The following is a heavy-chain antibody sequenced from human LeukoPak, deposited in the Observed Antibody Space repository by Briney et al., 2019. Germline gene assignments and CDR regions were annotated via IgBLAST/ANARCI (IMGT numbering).Heavy chain of an antibody. CDR2: IKNKANSYGT. V-gene: IGHV3-72*01. D-gene: IGHD1-26*01. Sequence: GGPLRLSCAASGFSFSDHYMDWVRLAPGKGLEWVGRIKNKANSYGTDYAASVKGRFTLSRDDSKDSLYLQMNSLRSEDTALYYCTRVRLGAATRYFDYWGQGTLVTVSS. J-gene: IGHJ4*02. CDR3: TRVRLGAATRYFDY. CDR1: GFSFSDHY.